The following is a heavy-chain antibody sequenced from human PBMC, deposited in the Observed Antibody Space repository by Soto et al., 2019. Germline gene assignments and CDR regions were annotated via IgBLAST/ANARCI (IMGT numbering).Heavy chain of an antibody. V-gene: IGHV3-66*01. Sequence: EVHLVESGGGLVQPGGSLRLSCAASGFTVSSNSMNWVRQAPGKGLEGVSIIYRGGSTNYADSVKGRFTISRDNSKNTLYLQMHSLRAEDTAVYYCAREVGPYSSSSDGPFDYWGQGTLVTVSS. D-gene: IGHD6-6*01. CDR3: AREVGPYSSSSDGPFDY. CDR1: GFTVSSNS. CDR2: IYRGGST. J-gene: IGHJ4*02.